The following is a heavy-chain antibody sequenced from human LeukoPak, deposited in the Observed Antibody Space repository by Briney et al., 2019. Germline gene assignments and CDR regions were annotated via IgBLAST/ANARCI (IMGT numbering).Heavy chain of an antibody. V-gene: IGHV4-34*01. CDR1: GGSFSGSY. D-gene: IGHD3-10*01. J-gene: IGHJ3*02. CDR3: ARWMVGDAFDI. CDR2: INHSGST. Sequence: SETLSLTCAVYGGSFSGSYWNWIRQPPGKGLEWIGEINHSGSTTYNPSLKSRDTISVDTSKNQFSLKLSSVTAADTAVYYCARWMVGDAFDIWGQGTMVTVSS.